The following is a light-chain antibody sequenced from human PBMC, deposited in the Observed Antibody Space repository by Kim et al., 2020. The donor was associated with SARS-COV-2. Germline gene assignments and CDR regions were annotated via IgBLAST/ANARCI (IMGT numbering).Light chain of an antibody. V-gene: IGKV3-15*01. CDR3: QQYNKEHT. J-gene: IGKJ2*01. Sequence: EIVMTQSPATLSVSPGERATLSCRASQSVSSNLAWYQQKPGQAPRLLIYGASTRATGIPARFSGSGSGTEFTLTISSLQSEDFAVYYCQQYNKEHTFGQGTKLEI. CDR2: GAS. CDR1: QSVSSN.